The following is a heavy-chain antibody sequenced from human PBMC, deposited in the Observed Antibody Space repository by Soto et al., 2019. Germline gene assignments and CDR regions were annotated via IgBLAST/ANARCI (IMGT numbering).Heavy chain of an antibody. J-gene: IGHJ4*02. CDR1: GFTFSSYW. D-gene: IGHD6-6*01. V-gene: IGHV3-7*05. CDR2: IKQDGSEK. Sequence: PGGSLRLSCAASGFTFSSYWMSWVRQAPGKGLEWVANIKQDGSEKYYVDSVKGRFTISRDNAKNSLYLQMNSLRAEDTAVYYCARPRIAARQPLDYWGQGTLVTVSS. CDR3: ARPRIAARQPLDY.